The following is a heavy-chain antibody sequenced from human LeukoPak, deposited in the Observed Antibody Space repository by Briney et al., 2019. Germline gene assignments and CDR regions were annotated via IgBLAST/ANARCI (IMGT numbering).Heavy chain of an antibody. CDR1: GFTFDDYG. D-gene: IGHD3-22*01. J-gene: IGHJ4*02. CDR3: ARPSNYYDSSGYRVGGEFDY. Sequence: GGSLRLSCAASGFTFDDYGMSWVRQAPGKGLEWVSGINWNGGSTGYADSVKGRFTISRDNAKNSLYLQMNSLRAKDTALYYCARPSNYYDSSGYRVGGEFDYWGQGALVTVSS. CDR2: INWNGGST. V-gene: IGHV3-20*04.